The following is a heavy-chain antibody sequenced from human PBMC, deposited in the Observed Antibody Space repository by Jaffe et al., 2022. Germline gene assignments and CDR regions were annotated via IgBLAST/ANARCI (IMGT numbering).Heavy chain of an antibody. J-gene: IGHJ3*02. CDR1: GFTFSNAW. V-gene: IGHV3-15*01. CDR3: TTDLSSKRYDFWSGYYRVDI. D-gene: IGHD3-3*01. Sequence: EVQLVESGGGLVKPGGSLRLSCAASGFTFSNAWMSWVRQAPGKGLEWVGRIKSKTDGGTTDYAAPVKGRFTISRDDSKNTLYLQMNSLKTEDTAVYYCTTDLSSKRYDFWSGYYRVDIWGQGTMVTVSS. CDR2: IKSKTDGGTT.